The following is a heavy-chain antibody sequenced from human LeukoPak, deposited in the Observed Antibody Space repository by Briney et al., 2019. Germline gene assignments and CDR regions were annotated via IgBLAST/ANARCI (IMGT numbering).Heavy chain of an antibody. CDR1: GFTFSSYG. D-gene: IGHD5-18*01. V-gene: IGHV3-30*18. J-gene: IGHJ6*04. Sequence: GRSLRLSCAASGFTFSSYGMHWVRQAPGKGLEWVAVISYDGSNKYYADSVKGRFSISRDNSKNTLYLQMNSLRAEDTAVYYCAKVITAMVTSYYYGMDVWGKGTTVTVSS. CDR3: AKVITAMVTSYYYGMDV. CDR2: ISYDGSNK.